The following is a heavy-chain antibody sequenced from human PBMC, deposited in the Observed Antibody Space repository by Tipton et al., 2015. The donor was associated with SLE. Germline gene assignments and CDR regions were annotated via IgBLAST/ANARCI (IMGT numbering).Heavy chain of an antibody. Sequence: SLRLSCVASGFKFSDYGMHWVRQAPGKGLEWVAVIWYDGYRKYYSGSVQGRFTVSRDNSKNTLSLQMDSLRAEDTAVYYCARDETQYDQIVYYMDVWGKGTTVIVSS. V-gene: IGHV3-33*01. J-gene: IGHJ6*03. CDR3: ARDETQYDQIVYYMDV. CDR2: IWYDGYRK. CDR1: GFKFSDYG. D-gene: IGHD2-21*01.